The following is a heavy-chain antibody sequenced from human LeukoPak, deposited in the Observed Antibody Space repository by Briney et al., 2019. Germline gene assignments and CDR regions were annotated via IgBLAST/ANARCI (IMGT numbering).Heavy chain of an antibody. D-gene: IGHD3-10*01. CDR1: GFTFSSYA. CDR3: AKERGTSGSQPKLLNY. J-gene: IGHJ4*02. CDR2: IGGSGSRAGNT. Sequence: GGSLRLSCAAAGFTFSSYAMSWVRQAPGRGLEWVSAIGGSGSRAGNTYYADSVKGRFTISRDNSKNTLYLQMNSLRAEDTAVYYCAKERGTSGSQPKLLNYWGQGTLVTVSS. V-gene: IGHV3-23*01.